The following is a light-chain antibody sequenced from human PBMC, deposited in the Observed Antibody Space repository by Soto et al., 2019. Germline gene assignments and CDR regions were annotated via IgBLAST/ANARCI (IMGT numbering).Light chain of an antibody. CDR1: QGISSY. CDR3: QQYYSYPRT. CDR2: AAS. V-gene: IGKV1-8*01. J-gene: IGKJ1*01. Sequence: AIRMTQSPSSLSASTGDRVTITCRASQGISSYLAWYQQKPGKAPKLLIYAASTLQSGVPSSFSGSGSETDFTLTISCLQSEDFATYYCQQYYSYPRTFGQGTKVDIK.